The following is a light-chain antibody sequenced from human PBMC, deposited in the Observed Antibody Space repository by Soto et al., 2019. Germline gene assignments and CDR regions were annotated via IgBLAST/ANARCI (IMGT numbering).Light chain of an antibody. CDR3: QKYDSAPFT. CDR1: QGVGNY. CDR2: GAS. V-gene: IGKV1-27*01. Sequence: DIQMTQSPSSLSASVGDRATITCRASQGVGNYLAWYQQKPGKVPNVLIYGASTLQSEVPSRFSGSGFGTVFTLTITSLQPEDVATYYCQKYDSAPFTFGPGTKVDIK. J-gene: IGKJ3*01.